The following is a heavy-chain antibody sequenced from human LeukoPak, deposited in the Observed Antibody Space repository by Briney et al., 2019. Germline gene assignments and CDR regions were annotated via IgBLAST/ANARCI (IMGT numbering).Heavy chain of an antibody. D-gene: IGHD2-8*02. V-gene: IGHV3-21*04. CDR1: GFTFSSYS. CDR2: IFPSGGEI. CDR3: ATYRQVLLPFES. Sequence: KAGGSLRLSCAASGFTFSSYSMNWVRQAPGKGLEWVSSIFPSGGEIHYADSVRGRFTISRDNSKSTLPLQMNSLRAEDTAIYYCATYRQVLLPFESWGQGTLVTVSS. J-gene: IGHJ4*02.